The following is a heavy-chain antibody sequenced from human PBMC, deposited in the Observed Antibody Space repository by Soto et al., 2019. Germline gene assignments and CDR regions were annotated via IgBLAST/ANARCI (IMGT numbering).Heavy chain of an antibody. V-gene: IGHV5-51*01. D-gene: IGHD5-12*01. CDR2: IYPGDSDT. Sequence: PGQALKISCEGSGYRFVSYWCGWVRQMPGKGLEWMGIIYPGDSDTRYSPSFQGQVTISADKSITTVYLQWSSLKALDISMYYWARTDGYEIEYWGQGTLVTRSS. CDR3: ARTDGYEIEY. CDR1: GYRFVSYW. J-gene: IGHJ4*02.